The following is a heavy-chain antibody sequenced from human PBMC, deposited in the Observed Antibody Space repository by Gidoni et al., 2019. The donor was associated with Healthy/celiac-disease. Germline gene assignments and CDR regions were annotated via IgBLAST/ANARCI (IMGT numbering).Heavy chain of an antibody. CDR2: TKNKPNSYTT. CDR1: GFTFSDHY. Sequence: EVQLVESGGGLVQPGGSLRLSCAASGFTFSDHYMDWVRQAPGKGLEWVGRTKNKPNSYTTEYAASVKGRFTISRDDSKNSLYLQMNSLKTDDTAVYYCVREEGNWFDPWGQGTLVTVFS. CDR3: VREEGNWFDP. V-gene: IGHV3-72*01. J-gene: IGHJ5*02.